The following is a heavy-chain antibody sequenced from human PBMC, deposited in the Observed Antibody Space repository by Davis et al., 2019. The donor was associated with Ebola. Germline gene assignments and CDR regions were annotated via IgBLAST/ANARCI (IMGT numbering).Heavy chain of an antibody. V-gene: IGHV3-30*02. D-gene: IGHD3-10*01. CDR3: VKEEPSNYYGSGPWDFDY. CDR1: GFTFSSYG. CDR2: IWYDGSNK. Sequence: PGGSLRLSCAASGFTFSSYGMHWVRQAPGKGLEWVAVIWYDGSNKYYADSVKGRFTISRDNSKNTLYLQMNSLRAEDTAVYYCVKEEPSNYYGSGPWDFDYWGQGTLVTVSS. J-gene: IGHJ4*02.